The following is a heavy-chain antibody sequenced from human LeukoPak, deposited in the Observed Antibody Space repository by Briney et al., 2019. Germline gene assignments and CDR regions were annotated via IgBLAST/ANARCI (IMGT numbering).Heavy chain of an antibody. V-gene: IGHV1-2*02. CDR1: GYTFTGYY. J-gene: IGHJ5*02. CDR2: IYPKTGGT. D-gene: IGHD1-26*01. Sequence: ASVKVSCKASGYTFTGYYLHWVRQAPGQGLGWMGWIYPKTGGTSYAQKFQGRVTMTRDRSISTAYMELIGLRSDDTAVYYCAGPWDQVGFDPWGQGTLVSVSS. CDR3: AGPWDQVGFDP.